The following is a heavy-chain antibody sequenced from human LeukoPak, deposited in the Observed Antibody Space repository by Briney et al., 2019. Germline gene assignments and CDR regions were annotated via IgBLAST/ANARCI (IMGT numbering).Heavy chain of an antibody. V-gene: IGHV3-74*01. CDR3: VRDFRSADY. CDR1: GFTFSTYC. J-gene: IGHJ4*02. CDR2: ICPDGTVT. Sequence: GGSLRLSCAASGFTFSTYCMHWVRQAPGEGPMWVSRICPDGTVTNYADSVKARFIISRDNARNTVYLQMNSLRVEDTAVYYCVRDFRSADYWGQGTLVTVSS.